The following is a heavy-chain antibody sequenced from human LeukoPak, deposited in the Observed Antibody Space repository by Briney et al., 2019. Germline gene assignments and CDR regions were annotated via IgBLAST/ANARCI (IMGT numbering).Heavy chain of an antibody. CDR3: ARGADILTGYYPLYYYYGMDV. Sequence: PGGSLRLSCAASGFIFSSYWMHWVRQAPGKGLVWVSRIRADGKSTDYADSVEGRFTISRDNAKNTVYLQMNSLSAEDTAVYYCARGADILTGYYPLYYYYGMDVWGQGTTVTVSS. V-gene: IGHV3-74*01. D-gene: IGHD3-9*01. J-gene: IGHJ6*02. CDR2: IRADGKST. CDR1: GFIFSSYW.